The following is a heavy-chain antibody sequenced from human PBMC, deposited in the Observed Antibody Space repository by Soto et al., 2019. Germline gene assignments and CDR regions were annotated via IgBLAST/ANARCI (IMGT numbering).Heavy chain of an antibody. CDR1: GFTFSSYA. V-gene: IGHV3-30-3*01. J-gene: IGHJ5*02. Sequence: GESLILSCAASGFTFSSYAMHWVRQAPGKGLEWVAVISYDGSNKYYADSVKGRFTISRDNSKNTLYLQMNSRRAEDTAVYYCARAYDSSGDHDDP. CDR2: ISYDGSNK. D-gene: IGHD3-22*01. CDR3: ARAYDSSGDHDDP.